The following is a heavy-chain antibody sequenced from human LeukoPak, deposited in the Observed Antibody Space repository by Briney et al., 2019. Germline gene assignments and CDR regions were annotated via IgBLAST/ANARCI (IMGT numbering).Heavy chain of an antibody. V-gene: IGHV2-5*02. D-gene: IGHD5-24*01. CDR1: GFSLSTSGVG. J-gene: IGHJ4*02. CDR2: IYWDDDK. CDR3: AHYRDGYNYFDY. Sequence: SGPTLVKPTQTLTLTCTFSGFSLSTSGVGVGWIRQPPGKALEWLALIYWDDDKRYSPSLKSRLTITKDTSKNQVVLTMTNMDPVDTATYYYAHYRDGYNYFDYWGQGTLVTVSS.